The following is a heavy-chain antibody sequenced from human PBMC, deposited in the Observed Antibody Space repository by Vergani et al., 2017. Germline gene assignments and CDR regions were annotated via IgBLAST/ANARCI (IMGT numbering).Heavy chain of an antibody. J-gene: IGHJ6*03. D-gene: IGHD2-2*01. Sequence: QVQLQQWGAGLLKPSETLSLTCAVYGGSFSGYYWSWIRQPPGKGLEWIGEITPRGSTNYNPFLTSRVTISVDTSKNQFSLKLSSVTAADTAVYYCARAKLGVARLSAARRYYYYMDVWGKGP. V-gene: IGHV4-34*01. CDR1: GGSFSGYY. CDR2: ITPRGST. CDR3: ARAKLGVARLSAARRYYYYMDV.